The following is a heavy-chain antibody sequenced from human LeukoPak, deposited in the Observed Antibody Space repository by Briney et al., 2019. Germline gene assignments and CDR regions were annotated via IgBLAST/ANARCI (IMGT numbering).Heavy chain of an antibody. V-gene: IGHV3-30*03. CDR2: ISFDGSHK. D-gene: IGHD3-10*01. J-gene: IGHJ4*02. CDR1: GFTFSAYG. Sequence: PGRSLRLSCAASGFTFSAYGMHWVRQAPGRGLEWVAVISFDGSHKYYADSLKGRFSISRDSSKNTLFLQMNSLRAEDTALYYCARDLWGTYPSGTYGFFDCWGQGTLVTVSS. CDR3: ARDLWGTYPSGTYGFFDC.